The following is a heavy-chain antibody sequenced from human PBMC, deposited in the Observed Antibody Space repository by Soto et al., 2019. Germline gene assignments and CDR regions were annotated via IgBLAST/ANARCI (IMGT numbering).Heavy chain of an antibody. CDR1: GFTFSSYW. D-gene: IGHD5-12*01. V-gene: IGHV3-74*01. J-gene: IGHJ4*02. CDR2: INNDGSYT. CDR3: ARWGSGYPVD. Sequence: EVQLVESGGDLVQPGGSLRLSCAASGFTFSSYWLHWVRQAPGKGPVWVSRINNDGSYTTYADSVKGRFTISRDNAKSTLYRQMSSLRAEDTAVYYCARWGSGYPVDRGQGTLVTVSS.